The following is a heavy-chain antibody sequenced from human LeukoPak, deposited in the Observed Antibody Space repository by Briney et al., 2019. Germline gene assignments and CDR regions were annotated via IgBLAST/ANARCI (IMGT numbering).Heavy chain of an antibody. CDR2: ISLTGLT. CDR1: GGSISNTNW. Sequence: SETLSLTCGVSGGSISNTNWWSWVRQPPGQGLEWIGEISLTGLTHYNPSLESRVTVSLDKSKNQLSLNLTSVSAADTAVYYCSRENGAFSPFGYWGQGTLVTVLS. J-gene: IGHJ4*02. V-gene: IGHV4-4*02. CDR3: SRENGAFSPFGY. D-gene: IGHD2-8*01.